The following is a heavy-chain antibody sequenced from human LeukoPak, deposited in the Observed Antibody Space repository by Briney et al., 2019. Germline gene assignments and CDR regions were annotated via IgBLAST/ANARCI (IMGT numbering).Heavy chain of an antibody. D-gene: IGHD2-2*01. CDR2: TYYRSKWYN. CDR1: GDSVSSNSAA. Sequence: SQTLSLTCAISGDSVSSNSAAWNWIRQSPSRGLEWLGRTYYRSKWYNDYAVSVKSRITINPDTSKNQFSLQLNSVTPEDTAVYYCARDPAVPAAMFSLGYYGMDVWGQGTTVTVSS. CDR3: ARDPAVPAAMFSLGYYGMDV. V-gene: IGHV6-1*01. J-gene: IGHJ6*02.